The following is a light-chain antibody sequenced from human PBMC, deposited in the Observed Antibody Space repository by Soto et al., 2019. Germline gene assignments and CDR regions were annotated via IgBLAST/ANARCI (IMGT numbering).Light chain of an antibody. CDR1: SSDVGGYNY. V-gene: IGLV2-14*01. J-gene: IGLJ1*01. CDR3: SSYTSNSTPYV. CDR2: EVS. Sequence: QSALPQPASVSGSPGQSITISCTGTSSDVGGYNYVSWYQQHPGKAPKLMISEVSNRPSGVSNRFSGSKSGNTASLTISGLQAEDEADYYCSSYTSNSTPYVFGTGTKVTVL.